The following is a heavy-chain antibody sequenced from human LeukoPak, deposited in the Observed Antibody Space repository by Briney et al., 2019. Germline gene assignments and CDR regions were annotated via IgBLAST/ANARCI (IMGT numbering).Heavy chain of an antibody. D-gene: IGHD3-22*01. V-gene: IGHV3-30*18. J-gene: IGHJ4*02. CDR1: GYTFTGYY. CDR3: AKDTSGYYPYVGYYFDY. Sequence: SCKASGYTFTGYYMHWVRQAPGKGLEWVAVISYDGSNKYYADSVKGRFTISRDNSKNTLYLQMNSLRAEDTAVYYCAKDTSGYYPYVGYYFDYWGQGTLVTVSS. CDR2: ISYDGSNK.